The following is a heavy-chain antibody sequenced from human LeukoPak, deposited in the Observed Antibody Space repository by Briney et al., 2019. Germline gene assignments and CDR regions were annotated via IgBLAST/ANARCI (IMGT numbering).Heavy chain of an antibody. D-gene: IGHD6-6*01. CDR2: IYYSGST. J-gene: IGHJ6*03. Sequence: SETLSLTCTVSGGSISSYYWGWIRQPPGKGLEWIGSIYYSGSTNYNPSLKSRVTMSVDTSKNQFSLKLSSVTAADTAVYYCARGVWAYSSSSHLNYYYYYMDVWGKGTTVTVSS. CDR3: ARGVWAYSSSSHLNYYYYYMDV. CDR1: GGSISSYY. V-gene: IGHV4-39*07.